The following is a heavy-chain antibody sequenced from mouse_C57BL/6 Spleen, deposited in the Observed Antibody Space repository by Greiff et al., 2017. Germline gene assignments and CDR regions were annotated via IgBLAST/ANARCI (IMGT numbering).Heavy chain of an antibody. D-gene: IGHD2-4*01. CDR2: IDPETGGT. J-gene: IGHJ3*01. Sequence: VQRVESGAELVRPGASVTLSCKASGYTITDYEMHWVKQTPVHGLEWIGAIDPETGGTAYNQKFKGKAILTADKSSSTAYMELRSLTSEDSAVYYCTRGNDYTWFAYWGQGTLVTVSA. V-gene: IGHV1-15*01. CDR1: GYTITDYE. CDR3: TRGNDYTWFAY.